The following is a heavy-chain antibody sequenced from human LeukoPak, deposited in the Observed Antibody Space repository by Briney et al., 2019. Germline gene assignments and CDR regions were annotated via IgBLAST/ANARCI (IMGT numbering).Heavy chain of an antibody. CDR3: ARDTTLHGY. J-gene: IGHJ4*02. CDR2: IKLDGSEK. Sequence: GGSLRLSCVTSGFRFSSYWMTWVRQAPGKGLEWVANIKLDGSEKYYGDAVKGRFTISRDNAKKALYLEMSRLGAEDTAVYYCARDTTLHGYWGQGTLVTVSS. D-gene: IGHD1-1*01. V-gene: IGHV3-7*01. CDR1: GFRFSSYW.